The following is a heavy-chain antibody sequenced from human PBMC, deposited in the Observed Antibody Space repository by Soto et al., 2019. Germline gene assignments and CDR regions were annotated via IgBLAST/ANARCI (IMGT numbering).Heavy chain of an antibody. V-gene: IGHV4-34*01. CDR1: GGYFGGYY. D-gene: IGHD3-22*01. J-gene: IGHJ4*02. CDR3: GRGTKNKSSGYRLTLYFNY. CDR2: INYGGSP. Sequence: SDTLSLTSAVYGGYFGGYYWGWILQLPGKGLHWIGQINYGGSPNYNPSLKRPVTISVDTSQNQFPLKLSYVTAADTAVYYCGRGTKNKSSGYRLTLYFNYWCPGTLGT.